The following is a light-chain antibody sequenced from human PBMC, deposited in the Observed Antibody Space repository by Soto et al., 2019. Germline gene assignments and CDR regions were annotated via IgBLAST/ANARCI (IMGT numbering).Light chain of an antibody. V-gene: IGKV1-9*01. CDR2: AAS. CDR3: QQLNSYPIT. CDR1: QGISSY. Sequence: NQLTQSPSSLSATVGDRVTITCRAIQGISSYLAWYQQKPGKAPKLLMYAASTLQSGVPLRFSGSGSGTDFTLTISSLQPEDFATYFCQQLNSYPITFGQGTRREI. J-gene: IGKJ5*01.